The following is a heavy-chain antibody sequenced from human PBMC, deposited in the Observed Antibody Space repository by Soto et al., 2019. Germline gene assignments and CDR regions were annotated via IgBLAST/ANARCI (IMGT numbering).Heavy chain of an antibody. Sequence: GGALRLSCAASGFTFSSYAMSWVRQAPGKGLEWVSAISGSGGSTYYADSVKGRFTISRDNSKNTLYLQMNSLRAEDTAVYYCAKDLETEELITIFGVPMGYYFAYWGQGTLVTVSS. V-gene: IGHV3-23*01. D-gene: IGHD3-3*01. CDR1: GFTFSSYA. CDR2: ISGSGGST. J-gene: IGHJ4*02. CDR3: AKDLETEELITIFGVPMGYYFAY.